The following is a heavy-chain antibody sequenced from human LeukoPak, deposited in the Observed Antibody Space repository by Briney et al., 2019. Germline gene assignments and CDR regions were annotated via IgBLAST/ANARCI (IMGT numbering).Heavy chain of an antibody. CDR3: ARGGIQVSGIDEFDY. D-gene: IGHD6-19*01. V-gene: IGHV3-13*01. CDR1: GFTFIDYD. J-gene: IGHJ4*02. Sequence: GGSLRLSCAASGFTFIDYDMHWVRQVIGKGLEWVSAIGIRGDTHYSGSVKGRFTISRENAESSLYLQMNSLRAEDMAVYYCARGGIQVSGIDEFDYWGQGTLVTVSS. CDR2: IGIRGDT.